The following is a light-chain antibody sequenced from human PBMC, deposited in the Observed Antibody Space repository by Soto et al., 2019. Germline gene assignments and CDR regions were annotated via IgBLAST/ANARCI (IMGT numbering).Light chain of an antibody. Sequence: DIVMTQSPDSLAVSLGERANINCKSSQNILHSSNNRNYLAWYQQRPGQPPKLLIYWASTRESGVADRFSGSGSGTDFTLTISSLQAEDVAIYYCLQYYNTPRTFGQGTKVKIK. CDR2: WAS. CDR3: LQYYNTPRT. J-gene: IGKJ1*01. V-gene: IGKV4-1*01. CDR1: QNILHSSNNRNY.